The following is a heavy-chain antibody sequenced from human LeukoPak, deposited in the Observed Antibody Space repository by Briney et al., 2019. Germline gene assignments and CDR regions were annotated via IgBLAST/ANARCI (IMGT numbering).Heavy chain of an antibody. D-gene: IGHD3-22*01. CDR2: IYSGGST. Sequence: ETLSLTCAVYGGSFSGYYWRWIRQAPGKELEWVSVIYSGGSTYYADSVKGRFTISRDNSKNTLYLQMNSLRAEDTAVYYCARDLRITKISGAFAIWGQGTMVTVSS. J-gene: IGHJ3*02. CDR1: GGSFSGYY. V-gene: IGHV3-66*01. CDR3: ARDLRITKISGAFAI.